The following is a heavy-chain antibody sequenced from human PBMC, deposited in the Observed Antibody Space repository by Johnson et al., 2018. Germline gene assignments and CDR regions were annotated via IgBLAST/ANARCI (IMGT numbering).Heavy chain of an antibody. CDR2: IIPILGTA. Sequence: QVQLVQSGAEVKKPGSSVKVSCKASGGTFSSYTISWVRQAPGQGLEWMGRIIPILGTANYAQKFQGRVTITADEPTSTAYMELSSLRSEDTAVYYCAGVPPSAAGPYYYYGMDVWGQGTTVTVSS. CDR3: AGVPPSAAGPYYYYGMDV. D-gene: IGHD6-13*01. J-gene: IGHJ6*02. CDR1: GGTFSSYT. V-gene: IGHV1-69*11.